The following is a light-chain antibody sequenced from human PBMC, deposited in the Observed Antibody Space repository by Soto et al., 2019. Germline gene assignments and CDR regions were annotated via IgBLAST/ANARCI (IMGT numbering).Light chain of an antibody. V-gene: IGKV1-9*01. CDR1: QDISTD. CDR2: AAS. CDR3: QQLNGYPLT. Sequence: DVQLTQSPSFLSASVGDRVSITCRASQDISTDLAWYQQKPGKAPKLLIYAASTLQTGVPSRFSGSGSGTEFTLTSSGLQPEDFATFFCQQLNGYPLTFGGGTKVEI. J-gene: IGKJ4*01.